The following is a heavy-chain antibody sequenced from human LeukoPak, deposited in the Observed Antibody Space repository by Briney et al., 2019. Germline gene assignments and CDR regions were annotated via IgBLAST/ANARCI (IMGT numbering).Heavy chain of an antibody. Sequence: SVKVSCKASGYTFTNYDFSWVRQAPGQGLEWMGGIIPIFGTANYAQKFQGRVTITADESTSTAYMELSSLRSEDTAVYYCARPRLNYYGSGSYRELDYWGQGTLVTVSS. CDR1: GYTFTNYD. D-gene: IGHD3-10*01. CDR3: ARPRLNYYGSGSYRELDY. J-gene: IGHJ4*02. CDR2: IIPIFGTA. V-gene: IGHV1-69*13.